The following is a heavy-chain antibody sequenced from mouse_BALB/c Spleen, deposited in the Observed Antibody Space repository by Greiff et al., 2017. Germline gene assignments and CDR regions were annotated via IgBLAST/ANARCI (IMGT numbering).Heavy chain of an antibody. D-gene: IGHD1-1*01. V-gene: IGHV1-9*01. CDR1: GYTFSSYW. J-gene: IGHJ3*01. Sequence: QVQLQQSGAELMKPGASVKISCKATGYTFSSYWIEWVKQRPGHGLEWIGEILPGSGSTNYNEKFKGKATFTADTSSNTAYMQLSSLTSEDSAVYCCARREGDGSSWLDYWGQGTLVTVSA. CDR3: ARREGDGSSWLDY. CDR2: ILPGSGST.